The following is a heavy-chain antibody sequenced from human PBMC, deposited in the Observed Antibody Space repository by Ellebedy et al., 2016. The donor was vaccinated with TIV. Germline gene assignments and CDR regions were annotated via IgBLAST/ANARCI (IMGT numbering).Heavy chain of an antibody. V-gene: IGHV5-51*01. CDR1: GYIFTSYW. CDR2: IYPDDSKT. Sequence: MVSCKGSGYIFTSYWIGWVRQLPGNGLEWMGIIYPDDSKTKYSPSFQGQVTISADKSIPTAYLQWSSLKASDTAMYYCARRQTASTFDFWGQGTLVTVSS. D-gene: IGHD2-21*02. J-gene: IGHJ4*02. CDR3: ARRQTASTFDF.